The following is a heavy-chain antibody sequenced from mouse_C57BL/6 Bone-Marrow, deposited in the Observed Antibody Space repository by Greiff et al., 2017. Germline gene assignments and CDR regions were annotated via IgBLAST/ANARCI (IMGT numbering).Heavy chain of an antibody. CDR2: IYPGGGYT. CDR1: GYTFTNYW. D-gene: IGHD1-1*01. J-gene: IGHJ2*01. V-gene: IGHV1-63*01. Sequence: QVPLQQSGAELVRPGTSVKMSCKASGYTFTNYWIGWAKQRPGHGLEWIGDIYPGGGYTNYNEKFKGKATLTADKSSSTAYMQFSSLTSEDSAIYYCARKGEYYPFDYWGQGTTLTVSS. CDR3: ARKGEYYPFDY.